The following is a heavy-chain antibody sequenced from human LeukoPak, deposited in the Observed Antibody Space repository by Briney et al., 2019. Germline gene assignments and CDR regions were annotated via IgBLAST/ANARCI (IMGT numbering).Heavy chain of an antibody. CDR2: ISYDESNK. J-gene: IGHJ3*02. D-gene: IGHD6-13*01. Sequence: GGSLRLSCAASGFTFSSYGMHWVRQAPGKGLEWVAVISYDESNKYYADSVKGRFAISRDNSKDTLFLQMTSLRDEDTALYYCAKWDKRAAAEAFDIWGQGTMVTVSS. CDR3: AKWDKRAAAEAFDI. CDR1: GFTFSSYG. V-gene: IGHV3-30*18.